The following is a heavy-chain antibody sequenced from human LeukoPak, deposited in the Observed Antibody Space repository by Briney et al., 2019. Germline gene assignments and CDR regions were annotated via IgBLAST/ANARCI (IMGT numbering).Heavy chain of an antibody. CDR3: VATSGSSTN. J-gene: IGHJ4*02. CDR1: GFTFSNYT. V-gene: IGHV3-30-3*01. Sequence: AGSLRLSCVASGFTFSNYTMHWVRQAPGKGLEWVAVVSYGGSIKYYADSVKSRLTISRDNSENTLYLQMNSLRAEDTAVYYCVATSGSSTNWGQGTLVTVSS. CDR2: VSYGGSIK. D-gene: IGHD2-2*01.